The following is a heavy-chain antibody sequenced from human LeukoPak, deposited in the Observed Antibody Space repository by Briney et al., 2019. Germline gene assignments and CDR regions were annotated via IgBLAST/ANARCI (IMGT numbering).Heavy chain of an antibody. CDR1: GYTFTGYY. V-gene: IGHV1-2*02. Sequence: AASVKVSCKASGYTFTGYYMHWVRQAPGQGLEWMGWINPNSGGTNYAQKFQGRVTMTRDTSTSTVYMELSSLRSEDTAVYYCARDPGGSGSYSFDYWGQGTLVTVSS. CDR2: INPNSGGT. D-gene: IGHD3-10*01. CDR3: ARDPGGSGSYSFDY. J-gene: IGHJ4*02.